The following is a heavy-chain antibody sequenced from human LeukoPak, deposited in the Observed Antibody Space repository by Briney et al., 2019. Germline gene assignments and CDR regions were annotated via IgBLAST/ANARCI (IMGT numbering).Heavy chain of an antibody. Sequence: GASVKVSCKASGYTCTSYGISWVRQAPGQGLEWMGWISAYNGNTNYAQKLQGRVTMTTDTSTSTAYMELRSLRSDDTAVYYCASHGGSFIWYYGMDVWGQGTTVTVSS. J-gene: IGHJ6*02. D-gene: IGHD2-15*01. CDR3: ASHGGSFIWYYGMDV. V-gene: IGHV1-18*01. CDR1: GYTCTSYG. CDR2: ISAYNGNT.